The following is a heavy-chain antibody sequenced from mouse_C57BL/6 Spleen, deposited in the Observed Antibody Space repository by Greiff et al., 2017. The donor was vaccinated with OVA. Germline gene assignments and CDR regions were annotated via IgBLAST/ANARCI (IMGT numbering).Heavy chain of an antibody. V-gene: IGHV5-12*01. CDR3: ARHEGLRDYYAMDY. Sequence: EVHLVESGGGLVQPGGSLKLSCAASGFTFSDYYMYWVRQTPEKRLEWVAYISNGGGSTYYPDTVKGRFTISRDNAKNTLYLQMSRLKSEDTAMYYCARHEGLRDYYAMDYWGQGTSVTVSS. J-gene: IGHJ4*01. D-gene: IGHD2-4*01. CDR2: ISNGGGST. CDR1: GFTFSDYY.